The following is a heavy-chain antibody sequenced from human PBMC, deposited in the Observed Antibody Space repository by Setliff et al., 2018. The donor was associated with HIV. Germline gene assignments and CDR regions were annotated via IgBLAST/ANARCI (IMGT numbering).Heavy chain of an antibody. J-gene: IGHJ6*02. D-gene: IGHD6-6*01. V-gene: IGHV4-4*02. Sequence: LSLTCAVSGGSISSSNWWSWVRQPPGKGLEWIGEIYHSGSTNYNPSLKSRVTISVDKSKNQFSLKLSSVTAADTAVYYCARDRGSSSDYYYYGMDVWGQGTTVTVSS. CDR1: GGSISSSNW. CDR2: IYHSGST. CDR3: ARDRGSSSDYYYYGMDV.